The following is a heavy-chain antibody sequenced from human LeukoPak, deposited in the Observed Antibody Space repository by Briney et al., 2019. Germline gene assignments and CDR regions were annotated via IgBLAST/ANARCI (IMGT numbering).Heavy chain of an antibody. CDR2: ITSDGTST. Sequence: PGGSLRLSCAASGFTFSSYWMHWVRQAPGQGLVWVSRITSDGTSTAYADSVKGRFTISRDNAKNTLYLQMNSLRAGDTAVYYCARVAGTYQASRCDYWGQGTLVTVSS. D-gene: IGHD5-24*01. V-gene: IGHV3-74*01. J-gene: IGHJ4*02. CDR3: ARVAGTYQASRCDY. CDR1: GFTFSSYW.